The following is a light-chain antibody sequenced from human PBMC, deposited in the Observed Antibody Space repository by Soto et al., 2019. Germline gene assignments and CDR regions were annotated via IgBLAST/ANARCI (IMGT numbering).Light chain of an antibody. Sequence: EIVLTQSPGTLSLSPGERATLSCRASHSVGSSHLAWYQQKPGQAPRLLIYGASSRATGVPDRFSGSGSGTGFTLTISRLEPEDSAVYYCQQYVGWTFGQGTKVDIK. CDR2: GAS. CDR3: QQYVGWT. CDR1: HSVGSSH. V-gene: IGKV3-20*01. J-gene: IGKJ1*01.